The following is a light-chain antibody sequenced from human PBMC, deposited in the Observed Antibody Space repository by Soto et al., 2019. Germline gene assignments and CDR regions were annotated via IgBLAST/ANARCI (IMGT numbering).Light chain of an antibody. J-gene: IGKJ2*01. CDR3: HQYGSSPPYT. CDR1: QTVSNNY. Sequence: EVVLTQSPGTLSLSPGERATLSCRASQTVSNNYLAWYQLRPGQAPRLLIFGSSDRAAGIPDRFSGDGSGKGLPLHNNRLGAQDGAVVYCHQYGSSPPYTFGQGTKLEIK. CDR2: GSS. V-gene: IGKV3-20*01.